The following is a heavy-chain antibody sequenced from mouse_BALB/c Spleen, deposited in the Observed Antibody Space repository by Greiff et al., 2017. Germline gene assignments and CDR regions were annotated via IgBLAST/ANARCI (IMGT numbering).Heavy chain of an antibody. CDR2: IYPGDGDT. V-gene: IGHV1-80*01. CDR1: GYAFSSYW. D-gene: IGHD2-10*02. Sequence: QVQLQQSGAELVRPGSSVKISCKASGYAFSSYWMNWVKQRPGQGLEWIGQIYPGDGDTNYNGKFKGKATLTEDKSSSTAYMQLSSLTSEDSAVYFCAREYGNTFDYWGQGTTLTVSA. J-gene: IGHJ2*01. CDR3: AREYGNTFDY.